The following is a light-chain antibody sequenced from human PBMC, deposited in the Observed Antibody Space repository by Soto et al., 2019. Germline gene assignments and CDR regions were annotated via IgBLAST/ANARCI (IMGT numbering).Light chain of an antibody. CDR3: QRYKNWPL. Sequence: EIVLTQSQGTRCLSTGERATLSCRASQSVSSSYLAWYQQKPGQAPRLLFYGASTRATGIPVRFNDSGFGTLFTLPISSLPSEDVAVYYCQRYKNWPLFGQGTRLEI. V-gene: IGKV3-15*01. CDR2: GAS. J-gene: IGKJ5*01. CDR1: QSVSSSY.